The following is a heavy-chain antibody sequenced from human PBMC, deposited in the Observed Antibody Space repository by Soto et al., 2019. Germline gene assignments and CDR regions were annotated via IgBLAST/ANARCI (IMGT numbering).Heavy chain of an antibody. D-gene: IGHD5-12*01. Sequence: QVQLQQWGAGLLKPSETLSLTCAVYGGAFRGDYWSWIRQPPWKGLEWIGELNHSGSTNYNPSLKSRVTISVDTSKNQFSLKLSAVTAADTAVYYCARLPGDIVAKNYYYYYGMDVWGQGTTVTVSS. J-gene: IGHJ6*02. CDR1: GGAFRGDY. CDR3: ARLPGDIVAKNYYYYYGMDV. CDR2: LNHSGST. V-gene: IGHV4-34*01.